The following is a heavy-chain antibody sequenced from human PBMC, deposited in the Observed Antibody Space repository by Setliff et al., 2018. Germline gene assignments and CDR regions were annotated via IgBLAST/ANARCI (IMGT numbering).Heavy chain of an antibody. CDR3: ARHLWGRYMAESSDYFDY. Sequence: SETLSLTCTVSGYSISSGYYWGWIRQPPGKGLEWLGSLFQTGTTYYNPSLEGRVTISVDTSNNQFSLKLSSVTAADTAVYYCARHLWGRYMAESSDYFDYWGQGSLVTVSS. J-gene: IGHJ4*02. CDR2: LFQTGTT. CDR1: GYSISSGYY. D-gene: IGHD3-3*02. V-gene: IGHV4-38-2*02.